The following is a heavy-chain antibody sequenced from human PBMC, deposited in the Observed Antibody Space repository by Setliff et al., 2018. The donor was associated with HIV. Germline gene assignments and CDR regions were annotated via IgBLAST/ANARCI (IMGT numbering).Heavy chain of an antibody. CDR2: INTSGGSA. J-gene: IGHJ4*02. V-gene: IGHV1-46*01. CDR3: ARNQGDTSGWYAGDF. D-gene: IGHD6-19*01. CDR1: GYTFTTYP. Sequence: ASVKVSCKASGYTFTTYPMHWVRQAPGQGLEWMGVINTSGGSAGYAEKFRGRVTMTRDTSTNTVYMDLRNLRSEDTAVYYCARNQGDTSGWYAGDFWGQGTLVTVS.